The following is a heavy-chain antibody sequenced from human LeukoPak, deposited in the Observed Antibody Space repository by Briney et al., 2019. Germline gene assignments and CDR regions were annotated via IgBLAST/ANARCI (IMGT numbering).Heavy chain of an antibody. J-gene: IGHJ5*02. CDR3: AKGLAAAALNWFDP. Sequence: GGSLRLSCAASGFTFSSYAMHWVRQAPGKGLEWVAVISYDGSNKYYADSVKGRFTISRDNSKNTLYLQMNSLRAEDTAVYYCAKGLAAAALNWFDPWGQGTLVTVSS. D-gene: IGHD6-13*01. CDR2: ISYDGSNK. CDR1: GFTFSSYA. V-gene: IGHV3-30-3*01.